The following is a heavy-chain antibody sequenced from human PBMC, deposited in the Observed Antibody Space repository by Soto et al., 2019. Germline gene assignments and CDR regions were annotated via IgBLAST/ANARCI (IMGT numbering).Heavy chain of an antibody. CDR1: GGTFSSYA. V-gene: IGHV1-69*12. Sequence: QVQLVQSGAEVKKPGSSVKVSCKASGGTFSSYAISWVRQAPGQGLEWMGGIIPIFGTANYAQKFQGRVTITADDSTSTAYLELRSLRSADTAVYYCATQIVGATPAGWRYYYGMAVWGQGTTVTVSS. D-gene: IGHD1-26*01. CDR2: IIPIFGTA. CDR3: ATQIVGATPAGWRYYYGMAV. J-gene: IGHJ6*02.